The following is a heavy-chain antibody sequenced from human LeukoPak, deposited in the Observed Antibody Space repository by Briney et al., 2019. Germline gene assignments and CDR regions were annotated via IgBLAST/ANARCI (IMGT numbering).Heavy chain of an antibody. CDR1: GFTFDDYA. J-gene: IGHJ4*02. CDR3: AKGSGWYQPHYFDY. CDR2: ISWNSGSI. Sequence: QPGRSLRLSCAASGFTFDDYAMHWVRQAPGKGLEWVSGISWNSGSIGYADSVKGRFTISRDNAKNSLYLQMNSLRAEDMALYYCAKGSGWYQPHYFDYWGQGTLVTVSS. V-gene: IGHV3-9*03. D-gene: IGHD6-19*01.